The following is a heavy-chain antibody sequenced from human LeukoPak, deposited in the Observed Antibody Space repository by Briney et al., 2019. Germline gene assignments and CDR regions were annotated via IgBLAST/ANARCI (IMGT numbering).Heavy chain of an antibody. V-gene: IGHV1-18*01. CDR3: ARVTPDITMIVVVTQFDY. CDR2: ISAYNGNT. Sequence: ASVKVSCKASGYTFTSYGISWVRQAPGQGLEWMGWISAYNGNTNYAQKLQGRVTMTTDTSTSTAYMELRSLRSDDTAVYYCARVTPDITMIVVVTQFDYWGQGTLVTVSS. J-gene: IGHJ4*02. CDR1: GYTFTSYG. D-gene: IGHD3-22*01.